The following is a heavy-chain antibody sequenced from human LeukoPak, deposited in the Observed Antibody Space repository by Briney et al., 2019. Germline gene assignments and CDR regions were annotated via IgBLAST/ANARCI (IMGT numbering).Heavy chain of an antibody. V-gene: IGHV4-4*07. D-gene: IGHD3-22*01. CDR3: ARAHKGYDSSGYHHFDY. CDR1: GGSISSYY. Sequence: SETLSLTCTVSGGSISSYYWSWIRQPAGKGLEWIGRIYTSGSTNYNPSLKSRVTMSADTSKNQLSLKLSSVTAADTAVYYCARAHKGYDSSGYHHFDYWGQGTLVTVSS. J-gene: IGHJ4*02. CDR2: IYTSGST.